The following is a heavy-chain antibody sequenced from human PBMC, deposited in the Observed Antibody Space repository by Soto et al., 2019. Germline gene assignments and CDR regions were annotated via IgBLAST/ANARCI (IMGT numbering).Heavy chain of an antibody. CDR2: IYDSGRT. CDR3: ARGRKDSSGYLYYLDY. D-gene: IGHD3-22*01. V-gene: IGHV4-59*01. CDR1: GGSISNYY. J-gene: IGHJ4*01. Sequence: SSETLSLTCTVSGGSISNYYWSWIRQPPGGGLEWIGYIYDSGRTNYNPSLKSRVTISVDTSKNQFSLKLSSVTAADTAVYYCARGRKDSSGYLYYLDYWGQGTLVTVSS.